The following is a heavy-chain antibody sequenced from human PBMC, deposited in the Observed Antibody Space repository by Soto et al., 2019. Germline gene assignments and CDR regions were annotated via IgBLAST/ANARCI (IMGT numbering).Heavy chain of an antibody. J-gene: IGHJ4*02. CDR3: ARLCEVYSGYDYFDY. Sequence: QLQLQESGPGLVKPSETLSLTCTVSGGSISSSSYYWGWIRQPPGKGLEWIGSIYYSGSTYYNPSLKSRVTISVDTSKNQFSLKLSSVTAADTAVYYCARLCEVYSGYDYFDYWGQGTLVTVSS. CDR2: IYYSGST. CDR1: GGSISSSSYY. D-gene: IGHD5-12*01. V-gene: IGHV4-39*01.